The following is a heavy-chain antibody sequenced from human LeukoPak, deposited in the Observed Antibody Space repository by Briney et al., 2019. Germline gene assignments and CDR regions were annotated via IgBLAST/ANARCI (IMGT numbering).Heavy chain of an antibody. V-gene: IGHV4-31*03. CDR1: GGSISSSSYY. D-gene: IGHD3-22*01. CDR3: ARAGIYDSSGYSYRFFDY. CDR2: IYYSGST. J-gene: IGHJ4*02. Sequence: PSETLSLTCTVSGGSISSSSYYWGWIRQHPGKGLEWIGYIYYSGSTYYNPSLKSRVTISVDTSKNQFSLKLSSVTAADTAVYYCARAGIYDSSGYSYRFFDYWGQGTLVTVSS.